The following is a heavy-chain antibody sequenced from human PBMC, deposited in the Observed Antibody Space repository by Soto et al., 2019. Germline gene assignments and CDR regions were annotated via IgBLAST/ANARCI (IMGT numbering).Heavy chain of an antibody. Sequence: GGSLRLSCAASGFTFSSYAMNWVRLAPGKGLEWVSVISGSGGSTYYADAVKGRFTISRDNSKNTLYLQMNSLRAEDTAVYYCAKRTVGWYFDLWGRGTLVTVSS. CDR2: ISGSGGST. CDR1: GFTFSSYA. CDR3: AKRTVGWYFDL. J-gene: IGHJ2*01. D-gene: IGHD4-17*01. V-gene: IGHV3-23*01.